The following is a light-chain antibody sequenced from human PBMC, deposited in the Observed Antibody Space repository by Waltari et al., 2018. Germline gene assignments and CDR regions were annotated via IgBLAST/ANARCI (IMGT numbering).Light chain of an antibody. Sequence: QLVLTQSPSASASLGASVKVTCTLSSGHTSYAIAWHQQQPEKGTRYLMKINSDGSHSKGDGIPDRFSGSSSGAERYLPISSLQAEDDADYYCQTWDTGILVFGGGTKLTVL. J-gene: IGLJ3*02. CDR3: QTWDTGILV. V-gene: IGLV4-69*01. CDR1: SGHTSYA. CDR2: INSDGSH.